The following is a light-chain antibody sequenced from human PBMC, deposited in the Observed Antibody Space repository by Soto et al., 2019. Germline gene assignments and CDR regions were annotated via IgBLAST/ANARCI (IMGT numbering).Light chain of an antibody. CDR2: GAS. CDR1: QSVSNNY. V-gene: IGKV3D-20*02. Sequence: EIVLPQSPGTLSLSPGERATLSCRASQSVSNNYLAWYQQKPGQAPRLLIYGASNRATGIPDRFSGSGSGTDFTLTISSLEPEDFAVYYCQQRSNWPITVGQGTRLEIK. CDR3: QQRSNWPIT. J-gene: IGKJ5*01.